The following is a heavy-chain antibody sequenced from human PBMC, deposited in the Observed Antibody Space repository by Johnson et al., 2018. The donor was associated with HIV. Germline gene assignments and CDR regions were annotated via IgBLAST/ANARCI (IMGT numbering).Heavy chain of an antibody. CDR3: AKEGSSSPWAFDI. CDR2: ISYDGSNK. Sequence: QMQLVESGGGVVQPGRSLRLSCAASGFSFSNYAMHWVRQAPGKGLEWVAFISYDGSNKYYADSVKGRFTISKDNSKNTLYLQMNNLRPEDTALYYCAKEGSSSPWAFDIWGQGTMVTVSS. CDR1: GFSFSNYA. D-gene: IGHD2-15*01. J-gene: IGHJ3*02. V-gene: IGHV3-30-3*01.